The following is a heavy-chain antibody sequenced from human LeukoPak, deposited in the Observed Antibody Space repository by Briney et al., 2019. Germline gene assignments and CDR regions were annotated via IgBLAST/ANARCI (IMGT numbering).Heavy chain of an antibody. V-gene: IGHV1-2*02. CDR2: INPNSGGT. J-gene: IGHJ4*02. D-gene: IGHD3-22*01. CDR1: GYTFTGYY. CDR3: ARNYYDSSGYYTVDY. Sequence: ASVKVSCKASGYTFTGYYMHWVRQAPGQGLEWMGWINPNSGGTNYAQKFQGRVTMTRDTSISTAYMELSRLRSDDTAVYYCARNYYDSSGYYTVDYWGQGTLVTVSS.